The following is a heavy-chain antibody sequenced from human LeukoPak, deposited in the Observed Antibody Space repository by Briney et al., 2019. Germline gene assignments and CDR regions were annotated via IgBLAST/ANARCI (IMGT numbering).Heavy chain of an antibody. CDR2: IYYSGST. J-gene: IGHJ6*03. V-gene: IGHV4-39*01. D-gene: IGHD3-10*01. CDR1: GGSISSSSYY. CDR3: ANGGSGSRPPYNYYYYMDV. Sequence: SEALSLTCTVSGGSISSSSYYWGWIRQPPGKGLEWIGSIYYSGSTYHNPSLKSRVTISVDTSKNQFSLKLSSVTAADTAVYYCANGGSGSRPPYNYYYYMDVWGKGTTVTVSS.